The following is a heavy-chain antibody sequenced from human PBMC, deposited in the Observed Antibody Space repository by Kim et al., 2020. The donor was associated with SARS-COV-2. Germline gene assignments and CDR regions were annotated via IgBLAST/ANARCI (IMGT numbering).Heavy chain of an antibody. D-gene: IGHD3-16*01. CDR3: ARDLQTSYDYVLRIRHGGWYCDL. V-gene: IGHV1-69*13. CDR2: IIPIFGTA. J-gene: IGHJ2*01. Sequence: SVKVSCKASGGTFSSYAISWVRQAPGQGLEWMGGIIPIFGTANYAQKFQGRVTITADESTSTAYMELSSLRSEDTAVYYCARDLQTSYDYVLRIRHGGWYCDLWGRGTLVTVSS. CDR1: GGTFSSYA.